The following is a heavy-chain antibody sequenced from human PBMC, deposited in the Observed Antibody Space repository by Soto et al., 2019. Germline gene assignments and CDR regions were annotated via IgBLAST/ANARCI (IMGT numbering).Heavy chain of an antibody. CDR3: ARGAHGGYDWNYFDY. CDR2: IIPIFGTA. J-gene: IGHJ4*02. CDR1: GGTFSSYA. V-gene: IGHV1-69*13. D-gene: IGHD5-12*01. Sequence: GASVKVSCKASGGTFSSYAISWVRQAPGQGLEWMGGIIPIFGTANYAQKFQGRVTITADESTSTAYMELSSLRSEDTAVYYCARGAHGGYDWNYFDYWGQGTLVTVSS.